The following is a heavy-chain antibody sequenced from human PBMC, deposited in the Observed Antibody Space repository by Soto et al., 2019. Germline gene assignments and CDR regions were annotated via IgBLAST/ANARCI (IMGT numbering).Heavy chain of an antibody. CDR3: ARGLGSGDY. CDR2: INSNGGST. V-gene: IGHV1-46*03. CDR1: GYTLTNFY. J-gene: IGHJ4*02. D-gene: IGHD6-25*01. Sequence: ASVKVSCKASGYTLTNFYIHWVRQAPGQGLEWMGIINSNGGSTNYAHNFQGRVTITRDTSTSTVYMDLSSLRSEDTAVYYCARGLGSGDYRGRGTLVTVSS.